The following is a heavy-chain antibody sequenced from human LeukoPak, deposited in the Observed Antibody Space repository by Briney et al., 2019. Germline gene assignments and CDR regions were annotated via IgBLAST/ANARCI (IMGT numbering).Heavy chain of an antibody. D-gene: IGHD2-2*01. V-gene: IGHV5-51*01. CDR3: VRPIGGVPAAQGWFDP. Sequence: GESLKISCKASGYNFSTHWIGWVRQMPGKGLEWMGIIYPGDSDTRYGPSFQGQVSISADKSINTAYLQWSRLRASDTAMFYCVRPIGGVPAAQGWFDPWGQGTLVTVSS. CDR2: IYPGDSDT. J-gene: IGHJ5*02. CDR1: GYNFSTHW.